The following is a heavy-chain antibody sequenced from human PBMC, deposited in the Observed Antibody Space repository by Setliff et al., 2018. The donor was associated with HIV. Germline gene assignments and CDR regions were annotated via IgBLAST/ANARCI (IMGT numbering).Heavy chain of an antibody. CDR3: ARFVAYKWSYGSNGFDI. J-gene: IGHJ3*02. CDR1: GHTFSTYW. CDR2: IFPSDSDI. Sequence: PGESLKLSCKGSGHTFSTYWIGWVRQRPGRGLEWMGIIFPSDSDIKYSRSLQDQFTISADKSIATAYLQWRSLKTSDSGVYFCARFVAYKWSYGSNGFDIWGQGTVVTVS. D-gene: IGHD3-16*01. V-gene: IGHV5-51*01.